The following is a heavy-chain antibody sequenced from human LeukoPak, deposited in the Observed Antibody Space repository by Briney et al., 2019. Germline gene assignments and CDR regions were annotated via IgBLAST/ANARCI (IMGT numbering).Heavy chain of an antibody. CDR2: IYHSGST. CDR1: GGSISSSNW. J-gene: IGHJ4*02. Sequence: SEALSLTCAVSGGSISSSNWWSWVRQPPGKGLEWIGEIYHSGSTNYNPSLKSRDTISVDKSKNQFSLKLSSVTAADTAVYYCARVGYYDSSGYYFDYWGQGTLVTVSS. V-gene: IGHV4-4*02. D-gene: IGHD3-22*01. CDR3: ARVGYYDSSGYYFDY.